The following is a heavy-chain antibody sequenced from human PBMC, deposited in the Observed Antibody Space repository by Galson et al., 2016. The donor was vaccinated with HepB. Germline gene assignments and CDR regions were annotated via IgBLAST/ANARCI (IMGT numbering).Heavy chain of an antibody. V-gene: IGHV4-31*03. CDR2: IQNSGNT. D-gene: IGHD2/OR15-2a*01. Sequence: TLSLTCTVSGGSISSDDYHWSWLRQHPGKGLEWIGCIQNSGNTYYNPSVQSRLIISVDTSKNQFSLKLSSVTAADTAVYYCARGLNIIGPWGQGTLVTVSS. J-gene: IGHJ5*02. CDR1: GGSISSDDYH. CDR3: ARGLNIIGP.